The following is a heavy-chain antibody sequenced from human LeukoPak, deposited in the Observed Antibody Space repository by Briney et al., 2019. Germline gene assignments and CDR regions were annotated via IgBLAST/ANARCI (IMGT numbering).Heavy chain of an antibody. CDR3: ARRARRRIVATIGDYVDYQDIFDY. Sequence: SETLSLTCAVYGGSFSGYYWSWIRQPPGKGLEWIGEINHSGSTNFNPSLTSRVTISVDTSKNLFSLKLSSVTAADTAVYYCARRARRRIVATIGDYVDYQDIFDYWGQGTLVTVSS. CDR2: INHSGST. D-gene: IGHD5-12*01. J-gene: IGHJ4*02. CDR1: GGSFSGYY. V-gene: IGHV4-34*01.